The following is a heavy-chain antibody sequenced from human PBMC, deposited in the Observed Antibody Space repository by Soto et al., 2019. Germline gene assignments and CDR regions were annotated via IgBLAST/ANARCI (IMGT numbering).Heavy chain of an antibody. D-gene: IGHD3-3*01. Sequence: SETRSLTCPVSGGSMSSYYWTWVRQPAGKGLEWIGRVYSSGGTHYNPSLKSRVTISLDTSKNQFSLRLLSVTDADTAVYYCARGQRFSDWFDPWGQGTLVTVSS. CDR1: GGSMSSYY. CDR2: VYSSGGT. CDR3: ARGQRFSDWFDP. V-gene: IGHV4-4*07. J-gene: IGHJ5*02.